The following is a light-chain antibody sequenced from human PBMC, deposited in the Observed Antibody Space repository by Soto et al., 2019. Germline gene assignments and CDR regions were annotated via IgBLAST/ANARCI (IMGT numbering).Light chain of an antibody. J-gene: IGKJ1*01. CDR1: QSVSSSY. CDR3: QQYGRSPWT. CDR2: GAS. V-gene: IGKV3-20*01. Sequence: DIVLTQSPGTLSLSPGERATVSCRASQSVSSSYLAWYQQKPGQPPRLLIYGASTRATGFPDRFSGSGSGTDFTLTISRLEPEDFAVYYCQQYGRSPWTFGQGIMVEIK.